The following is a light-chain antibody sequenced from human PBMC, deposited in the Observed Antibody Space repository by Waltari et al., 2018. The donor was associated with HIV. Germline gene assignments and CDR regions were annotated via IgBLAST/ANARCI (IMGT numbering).Light chain of an antibody. CDR1: SSDVAGYNY. V-gene: IGLV2-8*01. CDR3: SSYAGTRYV. CDR2: EVN. Sequence: QSALTQPPSASGSPGQSVTIPCTGPSSDVAGYNYVSWYQQHPGKAPKLIIYEVNKRPSGVPYRFSGSKSGNTASLTVSGLQAEDEADYYCSSYAGTRYVFGTGTKVTVL. J-gene: IGLJ1*01.